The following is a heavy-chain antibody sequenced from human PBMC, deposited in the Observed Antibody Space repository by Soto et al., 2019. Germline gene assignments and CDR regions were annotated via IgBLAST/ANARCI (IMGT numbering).Heavy chain of an antibody. CDR3: ARDLPTVTTGYYYYYMDV. V-gene: IGHV4-59*01. D-gene: IGHD4-17*01. CDR2: IYYSGST. Sequence: SETLSLTCTVCGGSISSYYWSWIRQPPGKGLEWIGYIYYSGSTNYNPALKSRVTISVDTSQNQFSLKLSSVTAADTAVYYCARDLPTVTTGYYYYYMDVWGKGTTVTVSS. CDR1: GGSISSYY. J-gene: IGHJ6*03.